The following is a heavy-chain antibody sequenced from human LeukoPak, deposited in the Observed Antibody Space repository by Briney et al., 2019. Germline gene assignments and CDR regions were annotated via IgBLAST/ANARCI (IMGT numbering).Heavy chain of an antibody. CDR1: GGSFSGYY. J-gene: IGHJ6*03. CDR3: ASSLPEYYYYYMDV. V-gene: IGHV4-59*01. D-gene: IGHD5/OR15-5a*01. Sequence: PSETLSLTCAVYGGSFSGYYWSWIRQPPGKGLEWIGYIYYSGSTNYNPSLKSRVTISVDTSKNQFSLKLSSVTAADTAVYYCASSLPEYYYYYMDVWGKGTTVTVSS. CDR2: IYYSGST.